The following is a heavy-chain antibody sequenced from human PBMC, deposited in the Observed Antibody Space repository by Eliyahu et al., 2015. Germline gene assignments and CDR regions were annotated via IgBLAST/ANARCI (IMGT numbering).Heavy chain of an antibody. CDR3: VRGAPSTSWYYGMEV. J-gene: IGHJ6*02. V-gene: IGHV3-30*02. Sequence: QVQLVESGGGVVQPGGSXXLXYTXSGFARQAPGKGLQWVSFIRADGRSKYYEDSVKGRFIISRDDSKNTVYVEMTSLATEDTALYYCVRGAPSTSWYYGMEVWGQGTAVTVSS. CDR1: GFA. CDR2: IRADGRSK. D-gene: IGHD6-13*01.